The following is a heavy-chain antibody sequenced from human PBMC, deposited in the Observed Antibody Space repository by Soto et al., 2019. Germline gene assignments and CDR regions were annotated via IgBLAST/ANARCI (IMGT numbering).Heavy chain of an antibody. CDR2: INHSGST. J-gene: IGHJ4*02. CDR1: GGSFSGYY. CDR3: AWGGVTMVRGVISY. D-gene: IGHD3-10*01. Sequence: QVQLQQWGAGLLKPSETLSLTCAVYGGSFSGYYWSWIRQPPGKGLEWIGEINHSGSTNYNPSLKSRVTISVDTSKNQFSLKLSSVTAADTAVYYCAWGGVTMVRGVISYWGQGTLVTVSS. V-gene: IGHV4-34*01.